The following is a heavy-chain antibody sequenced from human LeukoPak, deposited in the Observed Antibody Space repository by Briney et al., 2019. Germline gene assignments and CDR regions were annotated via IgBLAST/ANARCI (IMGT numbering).Heavy chain of an antibody. Sequence: PGGSLRLSCAASGFTFSSYGMHWVRQAPGKGLEWVAVISYDGSNKYYADSVKGRFTISRDNSKNTLYLQMNSLRAEDTAVYYCAKELTAAAVNWFDPWGQGTLVTVSS. D-gene: IGHD6-13*01. CDR3: AKELTAAAVNWFDP. CDR2: ISYDGSNK. CDR1: GFTFSSYG. J-gene: IGHJ5*02. V-gene: IGHV3-30*18.